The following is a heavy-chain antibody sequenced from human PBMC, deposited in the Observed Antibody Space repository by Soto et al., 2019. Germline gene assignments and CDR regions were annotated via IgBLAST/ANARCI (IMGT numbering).Heavy chain of an antibody. CDR3: AKTGYCSGGSCQEMDY. D-gene: IGHD2-15*01. J-gene: IGHJ4*02. CDR1: GFTFSSYG. V-gene: IGHV3-30*18. Sequence: QVQLVESGGGVVQPGRSLRLSCAASGFTFSSYGMHWVRQAPGKGLEWVAVISYDGSNKYYADSVKGRFTISRDNSKNTLYLQMNSLRAEDTAVYYCAKTGYCSGGSCQEMDYWGQGTLVTVSS. CDR2: ISYDGSNK.